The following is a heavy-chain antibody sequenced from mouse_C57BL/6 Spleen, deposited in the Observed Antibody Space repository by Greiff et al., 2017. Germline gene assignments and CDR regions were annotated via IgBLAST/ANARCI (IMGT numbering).Heavy chain of an antibody. J-gene: IGHJ4*01. CDR1: GFTFSSYG. V-gene: IGHV5-6*01. CDR2: ISSGGSYT. Sequence: EVQRVESGGDLVKPGGSLKLSCAASGFTFSSYGMSWVRQTPDKRLVWVATISSGGSYTYYPDSVKGRFTISRDNAKNTLYLQMSSLKSEDTAMYYCARQSDYDGSSYYAMDYWGQGTSVTVSS. D-gene: IGHD1-1*01. CDR3: ARQSDYDGSSYYAMDY.